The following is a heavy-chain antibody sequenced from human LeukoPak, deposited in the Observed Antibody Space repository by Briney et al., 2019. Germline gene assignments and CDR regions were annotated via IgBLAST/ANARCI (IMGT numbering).Heavy chain of an antibody. V-gene: IGHV4-59*01. D-gene: IGHD3-22*01. CDR2: IYYNGNT. CDR3: VRGNYDNRGYSNAFDI. CDR1: GASISSSY. J-gene: IGHJ3*02. Sequence: SGTLSLTCTVSGASISSSYWSWVRQPPGKRLEWIGFIYYNGNTNSHPSIQSRVTISADTSKNQFSLKLTSVTAADTAVYYCVRGNYDNRGYSNAFDIWGQGAMVTVSS.